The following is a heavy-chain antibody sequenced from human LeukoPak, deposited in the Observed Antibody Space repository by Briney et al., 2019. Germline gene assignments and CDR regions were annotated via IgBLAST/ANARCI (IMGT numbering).Heavy chain of an antibody. CDR3: AALDYYGSGRSYDAFDI. CDR2: TITIFGTA. V-gene: IGHV1-69*06. CDR1: GATFTSNA. J-gene: IGHJ3*02. D-gene: IGHD3-10*01. Sequence: SVKLSFTSSGATFTSNANSWVRHGHGQGNELKWGTITIFGTANYDQKFQGRVTITADKSTSTAYMELSSVRSEDAAVYYCAALDYYGSGRSYDAFDIWGQGTMVTVSS.